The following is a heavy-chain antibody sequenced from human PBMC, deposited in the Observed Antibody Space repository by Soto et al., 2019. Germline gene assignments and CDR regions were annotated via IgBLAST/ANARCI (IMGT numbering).Heavy chain of an antibody. CDR2: IYHSGST. Sequence: SETLSLTCAVSGGSISSSNWWSWVRQPPGKGLEWIGEIYHSGSTNYNPSLKSRVTISIDKSKNQFSLKLSSVTAADTAVYYCARDIGYGSGSYVRSYYFDYWGQGTLVTVSS. CDR1: GGSISSSNW. J-gene: IGHJ4*02. V-gene: IGHV4-4*02. CDR3: ARDIGYGSGSYVRSYYFDY. D-gene: IGHD1-26*01.